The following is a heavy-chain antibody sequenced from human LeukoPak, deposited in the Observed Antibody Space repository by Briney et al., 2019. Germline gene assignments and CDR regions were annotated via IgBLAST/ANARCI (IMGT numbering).Heavy chain of an antibody. CDR3: AKGVSSLVPATRVPDY. CDR1: GFTFSSYA. D-gene: IGHD2-2*01. J-gene: IGHJ4*02. CDR2: IGAGSGST. V-gene: IGHV3-23*01. Sequence: GGSLRLSCAASGFTFSSYAMNWVRQAPGRGLEWVSTIGAGSGSTYYADSVKGRFTISRDNSKNTLYLQMNSLRAEDTAVYYCAKGVSSLVPATRVPDYWGQGTLVTVSS.